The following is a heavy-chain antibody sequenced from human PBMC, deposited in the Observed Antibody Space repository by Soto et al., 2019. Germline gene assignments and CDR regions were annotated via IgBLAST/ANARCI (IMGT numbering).Heavy chain of an antibody. Sequence: QVQLVESGGGVVQPGRSLRLSCAASGFTFSSYGMHWVRQAPGKGLEGVAVIWYDGSNKYYADSVKGRFTISRDNSKNTLYLQMNSLRSEDTAVYYCARDAGYGDYRSPGRPQTYYYYYCMDVWGKGTTVTVSS. CDR1: GFTFSSYG. J-gene: IGHJ6*03. V-gene: IGHV3-33*01. D-gene: IGHD4-17*01. CDR3: ARDAGYGDYRSPGRPQTYYYYYCMDV. CDR2: IWYDGSNK.